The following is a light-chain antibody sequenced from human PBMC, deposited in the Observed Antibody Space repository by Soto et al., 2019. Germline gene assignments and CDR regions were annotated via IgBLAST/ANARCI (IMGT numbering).Light chain of an antibody. CDR2: ATS. J-gene: IGKJ1*01. CDR1: QSISSY. CDR3: QQSYGTPLT. Sequence: IPMTQSPSSLSASVEARVTITCLASQSISSYLNWYQQKPGKAPKLLIYATSNLQNGVPSRFSGSGSGTDFTLTIGSLQPEDIGTYYCQQSYGTPLTFAQGTKVDIK. V-gene: IGKV1-39*01.